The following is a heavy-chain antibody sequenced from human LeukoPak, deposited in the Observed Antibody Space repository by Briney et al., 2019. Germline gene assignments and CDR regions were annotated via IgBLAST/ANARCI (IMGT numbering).Heavy chain of an antibody. CDR1: GGTFSSYA. J-gene: IGHJ4*02. CDR3: ARDRGGMGSSGYYFARNFDY. Sequence: GASVKVSCKASGGTFSSYAISWVRQAPGQGLEWMGGIIPIFGTANYAQKFQGRVTITADESTSTAYMELSSLRSEDTAVYYCARDRGGMGSSGYYFARNFDYWGQGTLVTVSS. V-gene: IGHV1-69*13. D-gene: IGHD3-22*01. CDR2: IIPIFGTA.